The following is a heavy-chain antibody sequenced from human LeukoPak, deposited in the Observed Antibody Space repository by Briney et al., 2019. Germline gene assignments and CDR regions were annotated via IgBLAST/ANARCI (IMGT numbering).Heavy chain of an antibody. CDR3: AREAYGDYVNH. Sequence: GRSLRLSRAASGFTFSDYYMSWIRQAPGKGLEWVSYISSSGNTIYYADSVKGRFTISRDNAKNSLYLQMNSLRAEDTAVYYCAREAYGDYVNHWGQGTLVTVSS. V-gene: IGHV3-11*04. J-gene: IGHJ4*02. CDR2: ISSSGNTI. D-gene: IGHD4-17*01. CDR1: GFTFSDYY.